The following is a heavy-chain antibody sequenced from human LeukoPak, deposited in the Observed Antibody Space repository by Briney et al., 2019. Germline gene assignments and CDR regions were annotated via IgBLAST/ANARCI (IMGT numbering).Heavy chain of an antibody. CDR3: AREPSPPYAQYCSSTSCYGAFDI. D-gene: IGHD2-2*01. V-gene: IGHV1-46*01. CDR1: GYTFTIYY. Sequence: ASVTVSFKASGYTFTIYYMHWVRQAPGQGLEWMGVINPSGGSTSYAQKFQGRVTMTRDTSTSTVYMELSSLRSEDTAVYYCAREPSPPYAQYCSSTSCYGAFDIWGQGTMVTVSS. CDR2: INPSGGST. J-gene: IGHJ3*02.